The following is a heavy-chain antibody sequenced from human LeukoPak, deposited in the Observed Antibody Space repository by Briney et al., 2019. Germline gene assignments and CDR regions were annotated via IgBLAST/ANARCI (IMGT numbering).Heavy chain of an antibody. CDR3: AREGDGSRFDY. Sequence: GGSLRLSCAASGFTFSSYAMHWVRQAPGKGLEWVAVISYDGSNKYYADSVKGRFTISRDNSKNTLYLQMNSLRAEDTAVYYCAREGDGSRFDYWGQGTLVTVSS. V-gene: IGHV3-30*01. CDR2: ISYDGSNK. D-gene: IGHD5-24*01. J-gene: IGHJ4*02. CDR1: GFTFSSYA.